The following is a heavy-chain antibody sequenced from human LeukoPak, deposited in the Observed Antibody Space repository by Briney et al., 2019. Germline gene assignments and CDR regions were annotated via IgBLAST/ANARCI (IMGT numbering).Heavy chain of an antibody. CDR1: GGTFSSYA. Sequence: GASVKVSCKASGGTFSSYAISWVRQAPGQGLEWMGGIIPIFGTANYAQKFQGRVTITADKSTSTAYMELSSLRTEDTAVYYCAKDRGLCYVSGETHIYWGQGTLVTVSS. J-gene: IGHJ4*02. V-gene: IGHV1-69*06. CDR3: AKDRGLCYVSGETHIY. CDR2: IIPIFGTA. D-gene: IGHD3-10*01.